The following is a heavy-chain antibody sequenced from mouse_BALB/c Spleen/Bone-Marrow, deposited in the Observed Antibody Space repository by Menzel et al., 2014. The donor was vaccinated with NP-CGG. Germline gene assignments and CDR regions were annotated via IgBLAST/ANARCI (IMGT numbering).Heavy chain of an antibody. V-gene: IGHV5-6-3*01. CDR1: GFTFRSYG. Sequence: EVQGVESGGGLVQPGGSLKLSCAASGFTFRSYGMSWVRQTPDKRLEMIATINVNGDTTYHPDSVKGRFTISRDNVKNTLYLQMSSLKSEDTAMYYCARGYDYSSWFAYWGQGTLVTVSA. D-gene: IGHD2-4*01. CDR3: ARGYDYSSWFAY. CDR2: INVNGDTT. J-gene: IGHJ3*01.